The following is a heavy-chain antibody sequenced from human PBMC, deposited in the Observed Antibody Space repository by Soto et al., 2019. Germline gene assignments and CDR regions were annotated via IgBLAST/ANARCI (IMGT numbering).Heavy chain of an antibody. CDR3: ARVNVVVVAALREYYFDS. CDR2: INPNSGGT. CDR1: GYTFTGYY. Sequence: ASVKVSCKASGYTFTGYYMHWVRQAPGQGLEWMGWINPNSGGTNYAQKFQGRVTMTRDTSISTAYMELSRLRSDDTAVYYCARVNVVVVAALREYYFDSWGQCTLVTVSS. D-gene: IGHD2-15*01. V-gene: IGHV1-2*02. J-gene: IGHJ4*02.